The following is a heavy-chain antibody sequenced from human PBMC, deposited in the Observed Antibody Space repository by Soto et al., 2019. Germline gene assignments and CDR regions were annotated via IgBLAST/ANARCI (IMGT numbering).Heavy chain of an antibody. CDR2: ISAYNGNT. V-gene: IGHV1-18*01. CDR3: ARVIVVVPAAPWARGWFDP. D-gene: IGHD2-2*01. CDR1: GYTFTSYG. J-gene: IGHJ5*02. Sequence: ASVKVSCKASGYTFTSYGISWVRQAPGQGLEGMGWISAYNGNTNYAQKLQGRVTMTTDTSTSTAYMELRSLRSDDTAVYYCARVIVVVPAAPWARGWFDPGGQGTRGTGSS.